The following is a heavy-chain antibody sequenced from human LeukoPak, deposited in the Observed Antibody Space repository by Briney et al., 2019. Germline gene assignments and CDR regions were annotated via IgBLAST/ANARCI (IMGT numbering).Heavy chain of an antibody. V-gene: IGHV1-46*01. CDR3: AKGRGGSTSWPIDY. CDR2: INPSGGST. Sequence: ASVKDSCKASGYTFTSYYMNWVRQAPGQGLEWMGIINPSGGSTRYAQKFQGRVTMTRDTSTSTVYMELSGLRSEDTAVYYCAKGRGGSTSWPIDYWGQGTLVTVSS. J-gene: IGHJ4*02. D-gene: IGHD2-2*01. CDR1: GYTFTSYY.